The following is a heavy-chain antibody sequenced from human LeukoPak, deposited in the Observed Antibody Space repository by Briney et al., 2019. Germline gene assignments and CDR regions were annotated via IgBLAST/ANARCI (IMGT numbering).Heavy chain of an antibody. D-gene: IGHD3-22*01. CDR2: IYYSGST. CDR3: ARDLRDSSGYYYYYYYMDV. V-gene: IGHV4-59*01. CDR1: GGSISVFY. J-gene: IGHJ6*03. Sequence: KPSETLSLTCTVSGGSISVFYWSWIRQPPGKGLEWIGYIYYSGSTNYNPSLKSRVTISVDTSKNQFSLKLSSVTAADTAVYYCARDLRDSSGYYYYYYYMDVWGKGTTVTVPS.